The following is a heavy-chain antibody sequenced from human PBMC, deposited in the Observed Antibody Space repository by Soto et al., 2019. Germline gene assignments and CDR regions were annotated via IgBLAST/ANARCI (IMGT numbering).Heavy chain of an antibody. J-gene: IGHJ6*02. CDR1: GGSFSGNY. CDR2: FSDSGST. CDR3: ARGNFYYGVDV. Sequence: QVQLQQWGAGLLKPSETLSLICAVYGGSFSGNYWSWIRQPPGKGLEWIGEFSDSGSTNYNPSLKSRVTISEDMSKSQFSLKLSSVTAADTAVYYCARGNFYYGVDVWGQGTTVTVSS. V-gene: IGHV4-34*01.